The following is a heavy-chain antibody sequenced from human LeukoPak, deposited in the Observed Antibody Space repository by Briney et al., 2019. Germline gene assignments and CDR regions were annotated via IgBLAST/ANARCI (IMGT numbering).Heavy chain of an antibody. Sequence: PSETLSLTCAVYGGSFSGYYWSWIRQPPGKGLEWIGEINHSGSTNYNPSLKSRVTISVDTSKNQFSLKLSSVTAADTAVYYCARAGIITMVRGVISDYWGQGTLVTVSS. CDR2: INHSGST. J-gene: IGHJ4*02. CDR1: GGSFSGYY. V-gene: IGHV4-34*01. D-gene: IGHD3-10*01. CDR3: ARAGIITMVRGVISDY.